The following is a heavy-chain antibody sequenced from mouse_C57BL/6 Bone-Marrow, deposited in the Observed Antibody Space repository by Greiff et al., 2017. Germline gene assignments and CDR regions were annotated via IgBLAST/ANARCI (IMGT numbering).Heavy chain of an antibody. CDR1: GYTFTSYW. D-gene: IGHD1-1*01. V-gene: IGHV1-52*01. CDR2: IDTSDSET. CDR3: ARTWFYGWFAY. J-gene: IGHJ3*01. Sequence: QVQLQQPGAELVRPGSSVKLSCKASGYTFTSYWMHWVKQRPIQGLEWIGNIDTSDSETHYNQKFKDKDTLTVDKSSSTAYMQLSILTSEDSAVYYCARTWFYGWFAYWGQGTLVTVSA.